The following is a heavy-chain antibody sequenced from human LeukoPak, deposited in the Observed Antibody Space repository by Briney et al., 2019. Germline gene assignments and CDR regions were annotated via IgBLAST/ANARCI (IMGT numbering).Heavy chain of an antibody. CDR1: GFSISDYY. CDR3: TRERRGTYYAFES. Sequence: GGSLRLSCDASGFSISDYYMSWIRQSPGKGLEWISYITSGAGSTKHADSVKGRFTISRDKAKNSVALQLNSLRAEDTAVYYCTRERRGTYYAFESWGQGTLVTVSS. V-gene: IGHV3-11*01. J-gene: IGHJ4*02. D-gene: IGHD3-16*01. CDR2: ITSGAGST.